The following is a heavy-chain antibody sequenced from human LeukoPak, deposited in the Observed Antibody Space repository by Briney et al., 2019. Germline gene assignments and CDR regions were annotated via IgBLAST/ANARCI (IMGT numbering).Heavy chain of an antibody. CDR3: ASRIAAAVHFDY. CDR2: IYYSGST. Sequence: KPSETLSLTCTVSGGSISSSSYYWGWIRQPPGKGLEWIGSIYYSGSTYYNPSLKSRVTISVDTSKNQFSLKLSSVTAADTAVYYCASRIAAAVHFDYWAREPWSPSPQ. V-gene: IGHV4-39*01. J-gene: IGHJ4*02. D-gene: IGHD6-13*01. CDR1: GGSISSSSYY.